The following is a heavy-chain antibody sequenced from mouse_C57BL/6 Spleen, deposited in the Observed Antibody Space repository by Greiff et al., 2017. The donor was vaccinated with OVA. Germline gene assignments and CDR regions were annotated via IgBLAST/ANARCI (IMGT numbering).Heavy chain of an antibody. CDR3: ARWLLRYFDV. Sequence: EVKLVESGAELVKPGASVKLSCTASGFNIKDYYMHWVKQRTEQGLEWIGRIDPEDGETKYAPKFQGKATLTADTSSSTAYLQLSSLTSEDTAVYYCARWLLRYFDVWGTGTTVTVSS. J-gene: IGHJ1*03. CDR1: GFNIKDYY. D-gene: IGHD2-3*01. V-gene: IGHV14-2*01. CDR2: IDPEDGET.